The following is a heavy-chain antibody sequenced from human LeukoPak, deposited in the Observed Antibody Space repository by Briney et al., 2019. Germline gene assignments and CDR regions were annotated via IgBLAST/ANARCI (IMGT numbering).Heavy chain of an antibody. CDR2: IYYSGST. Sequence: ASETLSLTCSVSDDSITIYYWTWIRQPPGKGLEWIGNIYYSGSTYFKPSLKSRVTISVDTSQNQFSLKLSSVTAADTAVYYCARGGYYGSGNDFRFDPWGQGTLVTVSS. CDR3: ARGGYYGSGNDFRFDP. D-gene: IGHD3-10*01. CDR1: DDSITIYY. J-gene: IGHJ5*02. V-gene: IGHV4-59*01.